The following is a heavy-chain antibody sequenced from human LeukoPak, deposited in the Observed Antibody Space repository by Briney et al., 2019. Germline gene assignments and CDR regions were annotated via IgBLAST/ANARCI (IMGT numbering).Heavy chain of an antibody. Sequence: SETLSLTCAVYGGSFSGYYWSWIRQPPGKGLEWIGEINHSGSTNYNPSLKSRVTISVDTSKNQFSLKLSSVTAADTAVYYCAGLAARPHYYGSGSSNYYYYYMDVWGKGTTVTVSS. CDR3: AGLAARPHYYGSGSSNYYYYYMDV. D-gene: IGHD3-10*01. CDR2: INHSGST. V-gene: IGHV4-34*01. CDR1: GGSFSGYY. J-gene: IGHJ6*03.